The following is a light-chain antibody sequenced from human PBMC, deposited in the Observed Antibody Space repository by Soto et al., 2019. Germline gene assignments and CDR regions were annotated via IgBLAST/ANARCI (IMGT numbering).Light chain of an antibody. Sequence: DIQRTKCPSTLSASVGDRVIITCRASQSISSWLAWYQQKPGKAPNLLIYKASTLKSGVPSRFSGSGSGTEFTLTISSLQPDDFATYYCQQYENASWTFGQGTKVEIK. CDR2: KAS. CDR3: QQYENASWT. CDR1: QSISSW. V-gene: IGKV1-5*03. J-gene: IGKJ1*01.